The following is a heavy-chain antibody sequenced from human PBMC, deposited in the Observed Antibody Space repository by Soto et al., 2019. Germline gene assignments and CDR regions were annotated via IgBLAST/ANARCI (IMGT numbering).Heavy chain of an antibody. CDR2: ISGSGAYT. D-gene: IGHD2-2*01. CDR1: GFTFSTYA. J-gene: IGHJ4*02. V-gene: IGHV3-23*01. Sequence: GGSLRLSCAASGFTFSTYAMNWVRQPPGKGLEWVSSISGSGAYTYYADSVQGRFTISRDNSKNTLNLQMNSLRAEDTAVYYCARDRHPYSTKYYFDYWGQGALVTVSS. CDR3: ARDRHPYSTKYYFDY.